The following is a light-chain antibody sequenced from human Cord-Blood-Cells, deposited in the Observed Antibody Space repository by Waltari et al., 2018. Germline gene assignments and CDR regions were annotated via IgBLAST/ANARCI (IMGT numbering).Light chain of an antibody. CDR1: QSVLYNSNNKNY. CDR2: WAS. Sequence: DIVMTQSPDSLAVSLGERATINCKSSQSVLYNSNNKNYLAWYQQKPGQPPKLLIYWASTRESGVPDRFIGSGSCTDFSLTIISLQAEDVAVDYCLQYYSTPRTFGQGTKVEIK. J-gene: IGKJ1*01. CDR3: LQYYSTPRT. V-gene: IGKV4-1*01.